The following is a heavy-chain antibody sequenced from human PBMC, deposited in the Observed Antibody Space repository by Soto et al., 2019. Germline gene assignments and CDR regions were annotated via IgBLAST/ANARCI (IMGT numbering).Heavy chain of an antibody. V-gene: IGHV3-21*01. J-gene: IGHJ4*02. D-gene: IGHD5-18*01. Sequence: PGGSLRLSCAASGFTFSSYSMNWVRQAPGKGLEWVSSISSSSSYIYYADSVKGRFTISRDNAKNSLYLQMNSLRAEDTAVYYCARDRPVDTANFDYWGQGTPVTVSS. CDR3: ARDRPVDTANFDY. CDR1: GFTFSSYS. CDR2: ISSSSSYI.